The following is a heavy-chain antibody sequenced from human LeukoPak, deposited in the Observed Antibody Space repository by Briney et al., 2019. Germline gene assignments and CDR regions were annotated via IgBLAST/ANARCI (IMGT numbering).Heavy chain of an antibody. CDR2: IYTSGST. CDR1: GGSISSGSYY. D-gene: IGHD1-26*01. V-gene: IGHV4-61*02. CDR3: ARIEVGATPVYFDY. Sequence: SETLSLTCTVSGGSISSGSYYWSWIRQPAGKGLEWIGRIYTSGSTNYNPSLKSRVTISVDTSKNQFSLKLSSVTAADTAVYYCARIEVGATPVYFDYWGQGTLVTVSS. J-gene: IGHJ4*02.